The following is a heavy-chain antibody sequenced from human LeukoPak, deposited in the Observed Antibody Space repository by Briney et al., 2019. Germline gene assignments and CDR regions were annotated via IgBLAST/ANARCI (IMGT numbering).Heavy chain of an antibody. Sequence: ASVKVSCKASGYTFTNYYIHWVRQAPGQGLEWVGLINPNGGSTGYAQRFQGRVTVTTDTSTSTVYMELNSLGSEDTAVYYCARERRAWGEDFWGQGTLVTVSS. CDR2: INPNGGST. CDR3: ARERRAWGEDF. V-gene: IGHV1-46*01. D-gene: IGHD3-16*01. CDR1: GYTFTNYY. J-gene: IGHJ4*02.